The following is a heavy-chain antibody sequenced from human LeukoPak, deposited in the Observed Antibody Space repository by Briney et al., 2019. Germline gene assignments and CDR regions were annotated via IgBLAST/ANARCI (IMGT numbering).Heavy chain of an antibody. V-gene: IGHV3-23*01. Sequence: PGGSLRLSCAASGFTFNNYAMTWVRQAPGKGLEWVSNISDSTGRTSYADSVKGRFTISRDNSKNMLYLQMNSLRAEDTAVYYCAKRAAAEGGEDYWGQGTLVTVSS. CDR2: ISDSTGRT. J-gene: IGHJ4*02. CDR1: GFTFNNYA. D-gene: IGHD6-13*01. CDR3: AKRAAAEGGEDY.